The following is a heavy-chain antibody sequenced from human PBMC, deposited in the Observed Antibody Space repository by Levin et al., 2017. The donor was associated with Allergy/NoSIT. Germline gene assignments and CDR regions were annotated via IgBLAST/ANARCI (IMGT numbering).Heavy chain of an antibody. V-gene: IGHV3-23*01. CDR2: ISGSGATT. CDR3: AKARWVAAAGRNFDY. J-gene: IGHJ4*02. Sequence: ASVKVSCAASGFTFSSYAMSWVRQAPGKGLEWVSLISGSGATTYYADSVKGRFTISRDNSNNTLYLQMDSLRAEDTAVYYCAKARWVAAAGRNFDYWGQGTLVTVSS. D-gene: IGHD6-13*01. CDR1: GFTFSSYA.